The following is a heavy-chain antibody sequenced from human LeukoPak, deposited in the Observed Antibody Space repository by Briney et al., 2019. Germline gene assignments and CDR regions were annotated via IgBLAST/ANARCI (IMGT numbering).Heavy chain of an antibody. CDR1: GGSISSYY. J-gene: IGHJ4*02. Sequence: PSETLSLTCTVSGGSISSYYWSWIRQPPGKGLEWIGYIYTSGSTNYNPSLKSRVTISVDTSKNQFSLKLSSVTAADTAVYYCARVDTAMLNFDYWGQGTLVTVSS. CDR3: ARVDTAMLNFDY. V-gene: IGHV4-4*09. CDR2: IYTSGST. D-gene: IGHD5-18*01.